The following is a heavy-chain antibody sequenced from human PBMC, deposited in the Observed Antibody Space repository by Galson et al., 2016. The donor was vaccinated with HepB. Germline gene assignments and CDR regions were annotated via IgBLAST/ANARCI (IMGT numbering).Heavy chain of an antibody. V-gene: IGHV3-23*01. CDR1: GFMSSDYA. D-gene: IGHD4-17*01. Sequence: SLRLSCAASGFMSSDYAMSWVRQAPGKGLEWVSAVSGSGGNTFDADSVKGRFTISRDNSRHMLYLQMNSLRAEDTAVYYCAKGEGTTRVDPLFDIWGQGTAVTVSS. J-gene: IGHJ3*02. CDR3: AKGEGTTRVDPLFDI. CDR2: VSGSGGNT.